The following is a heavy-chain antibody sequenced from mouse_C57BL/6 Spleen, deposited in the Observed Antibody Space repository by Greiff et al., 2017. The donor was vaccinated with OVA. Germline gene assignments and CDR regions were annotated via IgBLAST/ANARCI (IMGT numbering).Heavy chain of an antibody. Sequence: VQLQQSGPELVKPGASVKISCKASGYAFSSSWMNWVKQRPGKGLEWIGRIYPGDGDTNYNGKFKGKATLTADKSSSTAYMQLSSLTSDDFAVYFCAIEGAYYSNYWGQGTTLTVSS. CDR3: AIEGAYYSNY. CDR1: GYAFSSSW. J-gene: IGHJ2*01. D-gene: IGHD2-5*01. CDR2: IYPGDGDT. V-gene: IGHV1-82*01.